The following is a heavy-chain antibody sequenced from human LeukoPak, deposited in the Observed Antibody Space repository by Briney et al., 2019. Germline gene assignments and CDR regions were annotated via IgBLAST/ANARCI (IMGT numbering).Heavy chain of an antibody. CDR1: GYTFTSYG. CDR2: ISAYNGNT. Sequence: ASVKVSCKASGYTFTSYGISWVRQAPGQGLERMGWISAYNGNTNYAQKLQGRVTMTTDTSTSTAYMELRSLRSDDTAVYYCARDLGDCSSTSCPGDYWGQGTLVTVSS. CDR3: ARDLGDCSSTSCPGDY. V-gene: IGHV1-18*01. J-gene: IGHJ4*02. D-gene: IGHD2-2*01.